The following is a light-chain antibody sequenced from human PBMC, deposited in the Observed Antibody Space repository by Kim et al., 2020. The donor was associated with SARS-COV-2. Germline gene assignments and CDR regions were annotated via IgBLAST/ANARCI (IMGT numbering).Light chain of an antibody. V-gene: IGLV10-54*04. J-gene: IGLJ3*02. Sequence: RQTATFTGTVDNINVGRQGAAWLLQNKGQPPKLLFNRNYIRPTGISERFSTSGSGNTATLTITGLQPDDEADNFCSAWDSSLGAWVFGGGTQLSVL. CDR1: NINVGRQG. CDR2: RNY. CDR3: SAWDSSLGAWV.